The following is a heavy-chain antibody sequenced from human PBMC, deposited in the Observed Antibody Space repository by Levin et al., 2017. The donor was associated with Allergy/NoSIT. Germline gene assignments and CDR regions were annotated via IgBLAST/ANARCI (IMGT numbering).Heavy chain of an antibody. CDR3: ALHHYYGDYATHDY. J-gene: IGHJ4*02. Sequence: GESLKISCAASGFTFSSYGMHWVRQAPGKGLEWVAVIWYDGSNKYYADSVKGRFTISRDNSKNTLYLQMNSLKTEDTAVYYCALHHYYGDYATHDYWGQGTLVTVSS. D-gene: IGHD4-17*01. CDR2: IWYDGSNK. CDR1: GFTFSSYG. V-gene: IGHV3-33*01.